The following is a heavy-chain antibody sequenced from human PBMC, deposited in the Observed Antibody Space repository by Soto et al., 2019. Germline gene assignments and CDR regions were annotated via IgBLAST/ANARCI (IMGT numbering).Heavy chain of an antibody. Sequence: SETLSLTCTVSGGSIRSADYYWSWIRQPPGKGLEWIGYIYHSGSSYYSPSLKSRVTMSVDTSKNQFSLKLNSVTAAGTAVFFCARVGSILTGYLQVDFWGQGTLVNVS. J-gene: IGHJ4*02. V-gene: IGHV4-30-4*01. CDR2: IYHSGSS. CDR3: ARVGSILTGYLQVDF. D-gene: IGHD3-9*01. CDR1: GGSIRSADYY.